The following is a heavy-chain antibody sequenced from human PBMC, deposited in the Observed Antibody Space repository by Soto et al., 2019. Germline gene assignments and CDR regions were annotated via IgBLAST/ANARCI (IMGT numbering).Heavy chain of an antibody. D-gene: IGHD6-19*01. Sequence: QVQLVQSGAEVKKPGSSVKVSCKASGGTFSSYTISWVRQAPGQGLEWMGRIIPILGIANYAQKFQGRGTITADKSTSTAYMELSSLRSEDTAVYYCARDLRQCPYQDYYYYYMDVWGKGTTVTVSS. CDR3: ARDLRQCPYQDYYYYYMDV. CDR1: GGTFSSYT. V-gene: IGHV1-69*08. J-gene: IGHJ6*03. CDR2: IIPILGIA.